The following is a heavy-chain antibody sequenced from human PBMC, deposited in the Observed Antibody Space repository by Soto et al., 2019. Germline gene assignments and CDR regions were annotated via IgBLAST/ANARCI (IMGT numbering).Heavy chain of an antibody. CDR2: IYYSGST. CDR1: GGSISSGGYY. V-gene: IGHV4-31*03. D-gene: IGHD4-17*01. CDR3: AREQPPSGYGDFYWGHGAFDI. Sequence: QVQLQESGPGLVKPSQTLSLTCTVSGGSISSGGYYWSWIRQHPGKGLEWIVYIYYSGSTYYNPSLKSRVTISVDTSKNQFSLKLSSVTAADTAVYYCAREQPPSGYGDFYWGHGAFDIWGQGTMVTVSS. J-gene: IGHJ3*02.